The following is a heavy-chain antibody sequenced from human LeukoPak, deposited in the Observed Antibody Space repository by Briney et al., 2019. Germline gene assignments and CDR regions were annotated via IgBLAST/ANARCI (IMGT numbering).Heavy chain of an antibody. D-gene: IGHD6-13*01. Sequence: SETLSLTCAVYGGSISSYYWSWIRQPPGKGLEWIGYIHNRGSTNYNPSLKSRVTISVDTSKNQFSLKLTSVTAADTAVYYCARAPYSSSWYYFDSWGQGTLVTVSS. CDR1: GGSISSYY. CDR2: IHNRGST. V-gene: IGHV4-59*01. J-gene: IGHJ4*02. CDR3: ARAPYSSSWYYFDS.